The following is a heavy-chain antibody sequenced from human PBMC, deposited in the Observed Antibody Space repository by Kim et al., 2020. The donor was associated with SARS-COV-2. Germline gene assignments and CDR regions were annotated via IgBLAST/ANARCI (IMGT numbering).Heavy chain of an antibody. V-gene: IGHV3-53*01. CDR2: T. Sequence: THYADSVKGRFTIARDNSKNTLYLQMNSLRAEDTAVYYCAVYSSSSGWFDPWGQGTLVTVSS. J-gene: IGHJ5*02. D-gene: IGHD6-6*01. CDR3: AVYSSSSGWFDP.